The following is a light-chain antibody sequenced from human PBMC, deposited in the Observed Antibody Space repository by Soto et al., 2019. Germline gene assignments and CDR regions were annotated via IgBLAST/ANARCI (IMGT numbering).Light chain of an antibody. CDR1: HSISRW. Sequence: DIQMTQSPSTLSASVGDRVTLTCRASHSISRWLAWYQQRPGKAPNLLIRKASDLQSGVPSRFSGSGSGTEFTLTITSLQPDDFATYSCQQYNTSPWTFGQGTRVDIK. V-gene: IGKV1-5*03. J-gene: IGKJ1*01. CDR2: KAS. CDR3: QQYNTSPWT.